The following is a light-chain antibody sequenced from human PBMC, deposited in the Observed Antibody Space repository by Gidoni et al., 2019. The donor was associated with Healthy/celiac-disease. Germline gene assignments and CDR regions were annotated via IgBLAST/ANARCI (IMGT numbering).Light chain of an antibody. J-gene: IGLJ2*01. CDR2: CKN. CDR1: SLRSYY. Sequence: SSELTQDPAVSVALGQTVRITCHGDSLRSYYASWYQQKPGQAPLLVIYCKNNRPSGIPDRFSGSSSGNTASLPITGAQAEDEADYYCNSPDSSGNHVVFGGGTKLTVL. V-gene: IGLV3-19*01. CDR3: NSPDSSGNHVV.